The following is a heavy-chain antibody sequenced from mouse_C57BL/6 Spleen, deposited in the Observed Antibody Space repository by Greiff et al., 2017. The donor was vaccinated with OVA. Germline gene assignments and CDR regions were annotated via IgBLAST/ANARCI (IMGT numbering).Heavy chain of an antibody. CDR3: ARTSYPWYFDV. D-gene: IGHD1-1*01. J-gene: IGHJ1*03. CDR1: GFSLSTSGMG. V-gene: IGHV8-12*01. CDR2: IYWDDDK. Sequence: QVTLKESGPGILQSSQTLSLTCSFSGFSLSTSGMGVSWIRQPSGKGLEWLAHIYWDDDKRYNPSLKSRLTISKDTSRNQVFLKITSVDTADTATYYCARTSYPWYFDVWGTGTTVTVSS.